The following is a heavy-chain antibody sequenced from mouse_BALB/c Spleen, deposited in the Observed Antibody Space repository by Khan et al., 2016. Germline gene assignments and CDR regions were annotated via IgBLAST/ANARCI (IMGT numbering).Heavy chain of an antibody. CDR2: ISSGGSYT. J-gene: IGHJ4*01. Sequence: EVELVESGGGLVKPGGSLKLSCAASGFTFSSYAMSWVRQTPEKRLEWVATISSGGSYTYYPDSVKGRFTISRDNAKNTLYLQMSSLRSEDTAMSYCARHTRRGAMDYWGQGTSVTVSS. CDR3: ARHTRRGAMDY. D-gene: IGHD2-12*01. V-gene: IGHV5-9-3*01. CDR1: GFTFSSYA.